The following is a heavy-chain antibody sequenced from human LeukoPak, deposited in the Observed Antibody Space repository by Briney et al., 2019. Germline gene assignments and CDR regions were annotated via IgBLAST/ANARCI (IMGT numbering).Heavy chain of an antibody. CDR1: DGSISSNSYF. V-gene: IGHV4-39*01. CDR3: ARLHGGVVYY. Sequence: PSETLSLTCSVSDGSISSNSYFWGWIRQPPGKGLEWIATTHDSGNTYYNASLKSRVTISLETSKNQVSLKLSSVTAADTAVYYCARLHGGVVYYWGQGTLVTVSS. CDR2: THDSGNT. J-gene: IGHJ4*02. D-gene: IGHD3-3*01.